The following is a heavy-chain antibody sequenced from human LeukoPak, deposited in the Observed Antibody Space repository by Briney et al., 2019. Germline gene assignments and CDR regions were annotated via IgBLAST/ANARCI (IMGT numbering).Heavy chain of an antibody. D-gene: IGHD3-22*01. CDR3: ARDLYYYDSSGYYP. V-gene: IGHV1-2*02. CDR2: INPNSGGT. Sequence: ASVKVSCKXSGYTFTGYYMHWVRQAPGQGLEWMGWINPNSGGTNYAQKFQGRVTMTRDTSISTAYMELSRLRSDDTAVYYCARDLYYYDSSGYYPWGRGTLVTVSS. J-gene: IGHJ5*02. CDR1: GYTFTGYY.